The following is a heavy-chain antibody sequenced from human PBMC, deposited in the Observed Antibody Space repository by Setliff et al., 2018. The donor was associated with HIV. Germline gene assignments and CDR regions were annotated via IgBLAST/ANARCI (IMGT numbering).Heavy chain of an antibody. CDR2: IYYSGST. J-gene: IGHJ6*03. V-gene: IGHV4-31*01. Sequence: PSETLSLTCTVSGGSISSGGYYWSWIRQHPGKGLEWIGYIYYSGSTYYNPSLKSLVTISVDTSKNQFSLKVNSVTAADTAVYYCARGARLLAGYSDRWDYYYMAVWGKGTTVTVSS. CDR1: GGSISSGGYY. CDR3: ARGARLLAGYSDRWDYYYMAV. D-gene: IGHD6-13*01.